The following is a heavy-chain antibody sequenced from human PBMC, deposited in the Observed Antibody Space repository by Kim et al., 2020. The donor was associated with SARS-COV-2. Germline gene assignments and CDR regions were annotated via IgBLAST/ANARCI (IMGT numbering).Heavy chain of an antibody. J-gene: IGHJ6*02. Sequence: VKGRFTISRDNSKNTLYLQMNSLRAEDTAVYYCAKRVAAKVSYYYYGMDVWGQGTTVTVSS. CDR3: AKRVAAKVSYYYYGMDV. D-gene: IGHD2-15*01. V-gene: IGHV3-30*02.